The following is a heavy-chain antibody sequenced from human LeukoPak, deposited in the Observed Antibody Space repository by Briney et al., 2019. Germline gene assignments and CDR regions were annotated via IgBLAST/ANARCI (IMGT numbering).Heavy chain of an antibody. Sequence: ASVKVSCKASGYTFTSYYMHWVRQAPGQGLEWMGWINPNSGGTNYAQKFQGRVTMTRDTSISTAYMELSRLRSDDTAVYYCARGNTMIAVRFDPWGQGTLVTVSS. J-gene: IGHJ5*02. CDR1: GYTFTSYY. CDR3: ARGNTMIAVRFDP. CDR2: INPNSGGT. V-gene: IGHV1-2*02. D-gene: IGHD3-22*01.